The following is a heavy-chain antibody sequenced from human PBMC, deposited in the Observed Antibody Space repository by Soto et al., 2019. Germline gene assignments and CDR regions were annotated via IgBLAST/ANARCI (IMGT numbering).Heavy chain of an antibody. CDR1: RFTFRNYG. CDR3: AKRYGSGSYRDFNSYYGMDI. Sequence: GGSLRLSCAASRFTFRNYGMSWVRQGPGKGLEWVSGISPTGEQRFYVDSVKGRFFISRGNSQNTLSLEMSNLRADDTAVYYCAKRYGSGSYRDFNSYYGMDIWGQGTSVTVSS. CDR2: ISPTGEQR. V-gene: IGHV3-23*01. D-gene: IGHD3-10*01. J-gene: IGHJ6*02.